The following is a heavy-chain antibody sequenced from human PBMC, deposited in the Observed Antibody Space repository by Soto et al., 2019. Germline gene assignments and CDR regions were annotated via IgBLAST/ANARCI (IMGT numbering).Heavy chain of an antibody. V-gene: IGHV4-59*08. Sequence: SETLSLTCTVSGGSISSYYWSWIRQPPGKGLEWIGYIYNSGSINYNPSLKSRVTISVDTSKNHFSLKVSSVTAADTAVYYCARQMFIGGMDVWGQGTTVTVSS. D-gene: IGHD2-15*01. CDR2: IYNSGSI. J-gene: IGHJ6*02. CDR1: GGSISSYY. CDR3: ARQMFIGGMDV.